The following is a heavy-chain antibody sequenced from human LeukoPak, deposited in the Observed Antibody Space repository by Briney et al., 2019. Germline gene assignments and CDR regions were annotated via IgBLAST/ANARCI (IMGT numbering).Heavy chain of an antibody. J-gene: IGHJ4*02. CDR3: ARVPLRFLEPFDF. CDR1: GGSLNGYY. D-gene: IGHD3-3*01. CDR2: INHSGTT. Sequence: SETLSLTCSVYGGSLNGYYWSWIRQPPGKGLEWIGEINHSGTTNYNPSLKSRVTMSLDTSKNQFSLMLNSVTAADMAVYYCARVPLRFLEPFDFWGQGTVVIVSS. V-gene: IGHV4-34*01.